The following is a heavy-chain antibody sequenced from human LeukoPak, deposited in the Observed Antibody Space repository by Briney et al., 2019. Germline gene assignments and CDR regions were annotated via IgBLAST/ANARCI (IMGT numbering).Heavy chain of an antibody. D-gene: IGHD1-14*01. CDR3: ARDRLVFRVTEGCFDY. V-gene: IGHV3-7*01. CDR1: GFTFSSYS. CDR2: IKQDGSEK. Sequence: GGSLRLSCVVSGFTFSSYSMNWVRQAPGKGLEWVANIKQDGSEKYYVDSVKGRFTISRDNAKNSLYLQMNSLRAEDTAVYYCARDRLVFRVTEGCFDYWGQGTLVTVSS. J-gene: IGHJ4*02.